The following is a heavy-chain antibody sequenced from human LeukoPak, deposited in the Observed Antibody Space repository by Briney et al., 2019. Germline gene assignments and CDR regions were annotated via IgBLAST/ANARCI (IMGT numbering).Heavy chain of an antibody. J-gene: IGHJ5*02. CDR3: ARVVTGTGWFDP. CDR1: GPTISVYY. D-gene: IGHD1-1*01. V-gene: IGHV1-2*06. CDR2: ISPNSGAT. Sequence: ASVKVSCKASGPTISVYYILCSRQAPGQGLEGMDRISPNSGATTYAQKFQGRVTMTRDTSISTAYMELSSLTSDDSAVYYCARVVTGTGWFDPCGQGTLVTVSS.